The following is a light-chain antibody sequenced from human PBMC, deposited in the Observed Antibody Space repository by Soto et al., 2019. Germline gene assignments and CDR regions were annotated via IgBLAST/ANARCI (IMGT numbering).Light chain of an antibody. CDR1: SSDVGGYNY. Sequence: QSVLTQPASVSGSPGQSITISCTGTSSDVGGYNYVSWYQQHPGKAPKLMIYEVSNRPSGVSDRFSGSKSGNTASLTISGPQDEDDADYYCSSYTSSSTRVFGGGTKLTVL. V-gene: IGLV2-14*01. J-gene: IGLJ3*02. CDR3: SSYTSSSTRV. CDR2: EVS.